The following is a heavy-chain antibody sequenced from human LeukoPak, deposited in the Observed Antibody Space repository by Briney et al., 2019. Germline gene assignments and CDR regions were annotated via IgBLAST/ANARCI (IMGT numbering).Heavy chain of an antibody. CDR2: ISSSGSSI. Sequence: GGSLRLSCAASGFTFSSYEMNWVRQAPGKGLEWVSYISSSGSSIYYADSVKGRFTISRDNAKNTLYLQMTSLRAEDTAVYYCARDGSSGWYYYYYYMDVWGKGTTVTVSS. V-gene: IGHV3-48*03. D-gene: IGHD6-19*01. J-gene: IGHJ6*03. CDR3: ARDGSSGWYYYYYYMDV. CDR1: GFTFSSYE.